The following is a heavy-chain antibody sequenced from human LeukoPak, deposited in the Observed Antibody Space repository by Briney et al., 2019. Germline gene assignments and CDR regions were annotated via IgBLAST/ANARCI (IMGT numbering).Heavy chain of an antibody. CDR1: GYIFTNYG. D-gene: IGHD3-10*01. CDR2: TSSHNGQT. V-gene: IGHV1-18*03. J-gene: IGHJ3*02. CDR3: ARDPPRSATIWAFDI. Sequence: GASVKVSCKAFGYIFTNYGITWVRPAPGQGLEWMGWTSSHNGQTNYVQKFKGRVAMSADPSTNTAYMGLRSLRSDDMAVYYCARDPPRSATIWAFDIWGQGTMVTVSS.